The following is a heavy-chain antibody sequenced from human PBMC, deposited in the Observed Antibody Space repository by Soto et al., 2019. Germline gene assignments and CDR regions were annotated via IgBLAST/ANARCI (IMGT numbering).Heavy chain of an antibody. D-gene: IGHD1-26*01. CDR1: GFTFSSYD. Sequence: PGGSLRLSCAASGFTFSSYDIHGVRQATGKGLEWVSAIGTAGDPYYPGSVKGRFTISRENAKNSLYLQMNSLRAGDTAVYYCARGKGGSYVGYYHGMDVWGQGTTVTVSS. CDR2: IGTAGDP. CDR3: ARGKGGSYVGYYHGMDV. V-gene: IGHV3-13*05. J-gene: IGHJ6*02.